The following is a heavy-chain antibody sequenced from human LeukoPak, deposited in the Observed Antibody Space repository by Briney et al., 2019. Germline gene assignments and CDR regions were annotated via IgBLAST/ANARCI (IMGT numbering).Heavy chain of an antibody. CDR1: GFTFSSYS. CDR2: ISSTSNTI. V-gene: IGHV3-48*02. J-gene: IGHJ3*02. Sequence: GGSLRLSCVASGFTFSSYSMHWVRQAPGKGLEWVSYISSTSNTIYYADSVKGRFTISRDNAKNSLYLQMNSLRDEGSAVYYCARVTQRAFDIWGQGTMVTVSS. CDR3: ARVTQRAFDI. D-gene: IGHD2-2*01.